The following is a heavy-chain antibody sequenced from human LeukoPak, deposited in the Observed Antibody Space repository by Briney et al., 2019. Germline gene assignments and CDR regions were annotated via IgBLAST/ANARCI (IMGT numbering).Heavy chain of an antibody. Sequence: SETLSLTCSVSGGSISHHYWSWIRQPPGKGLEWIGFIYYSGTTNYSPSLKGRVTISVDTSNNQFSLKLSSVTAADTAVYYRARASTGTYDYWGQGTLVTVSS. CDR2: IYYSGTT. CDR1: GGSISHHY. D-gene: IGHD1-1*01. V-gene: IGHV4-59*11. J-gene: IGHJ4*02. CDR3: ARASTGTYDY.